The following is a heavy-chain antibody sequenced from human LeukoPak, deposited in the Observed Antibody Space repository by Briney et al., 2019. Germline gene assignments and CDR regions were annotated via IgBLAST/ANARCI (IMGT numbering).Heavy chain of an antibody. Sequence: GGSLRLSCAPSGFTFSSYWTHWVRQAPGKGLVWVSRINTDGSSTSYADSVKGRFTISRDNAKNSLYLQMNSLRAEDTAVYYCARDDRGPYDYWGQGTLVTVSS. V-gene: IGHV3-74*01. CDR3: ARDDRGPYDY. J-gene: IGHJ4*02. CDR1: GFTFSSYW. CDR2: INTDGSST. D-gene: IGHD2-15*01.